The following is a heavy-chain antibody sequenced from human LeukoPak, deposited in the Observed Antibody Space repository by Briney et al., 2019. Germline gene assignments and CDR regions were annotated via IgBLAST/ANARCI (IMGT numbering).Heavy chain of an antibody. D-gene: IGHD3-22*01. CDR3: ARGDRNYYGSSGLDY. CDR2: IKQDGSEK. V-gene: IGHV3-7*01. Sequence: GGSLRLSCAASGFTFSSHWMSWVRQAPGKGLEWVANIKQDGSEKYYVDSVKGRFTISRDNAKNSLYLQMNSLRAEDTAVYYCARGDRNYYGSSGLDYWGQGTLVTVSS. CDR1: GFTFSSHW. J-gene: IGHJ4*02.